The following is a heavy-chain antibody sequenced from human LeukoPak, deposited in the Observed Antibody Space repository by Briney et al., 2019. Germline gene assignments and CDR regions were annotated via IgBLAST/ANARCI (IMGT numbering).Heavy chain of an antibody. CDR3: ARDIVVVPAAIRADRGVSDAFDI. Sequence: ASVKVSCKASGYTFTGYYMHWVRQAPGQGLEWMGWINPNSGGTNYAQKFQGRVTMTRDTSISTAYMELSRPRSDDTAVYYCARDIVVVPAAIRADRGVSDAFDIWGQGTMVTVSS. D-gene: IGHD2-2*01. CDR2: INPNSGGT. CDR1: GYTFTGYY. J-gene: IGHJ3*02. V-gene: IGHV1-2*02.